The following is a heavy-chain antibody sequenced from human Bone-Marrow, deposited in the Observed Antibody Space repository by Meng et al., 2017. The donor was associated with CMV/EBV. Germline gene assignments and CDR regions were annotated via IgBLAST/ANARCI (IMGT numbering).Heavy chain of an antibody. CDR2: INPSGGST. D-gene: IGHD2-2*01. CDR3: ARGFCSSTSCHLLGLEDY. J-gene: IGHJ4*02. V-gene: IGHV1-46*01. Sequence: ASVKVSCKASGYTFTGYFIHWVRQAPGQGLEWMGIINPSGGSTSYAQKFQGRVTITADKSTSTAYMELSSLRSEDTAVYYCARGFCSSTSCHLLGLEDYWGQGTLVTVSS. CDR1: GYTFTGYF.